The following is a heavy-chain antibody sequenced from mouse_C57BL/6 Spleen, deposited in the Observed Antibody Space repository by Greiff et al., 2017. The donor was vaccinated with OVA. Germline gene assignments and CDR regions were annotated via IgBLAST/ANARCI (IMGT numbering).Heavy chain of an antibody. Sequence: EVKLVESGGGLVKPGGSLKLSCAASGFTFSSYAMSWVRQTPEKRLEWVATISDGGSYTYYPDNVKGRFTISRDNAKNNLYLQMSHLKSEDTAMDYCAREVTTYYYAMDYWGQGTSVTVSS. J-gene: IGHJ4*01. CDR1: GFTFSSYA. CDR2: ISDGGSYT. V-gene: IGHV5-4*01. CDR3: AREVTTYYYAMDY. D-gene: IGHD2-5*01.